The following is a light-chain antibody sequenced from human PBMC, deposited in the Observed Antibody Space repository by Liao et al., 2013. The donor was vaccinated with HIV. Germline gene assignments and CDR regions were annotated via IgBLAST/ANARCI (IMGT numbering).Light chain of an antibody. CDR3: QVWDSGSDDYV. V-gene: IGLV3-1*01. CDR1: QLGNKN. Sequence: SYELTQPPSVSVSPGQTASITCSGDQLGNKNICWYQQKPGQSPVLVIYEDDKRPSGIPERFSGSNSGNTATLTISRVEAGDEADYYCQVWDSGSDDYVFGTGTKVTVL. CDR2: EDD. J-gene: IGLJ1*01.